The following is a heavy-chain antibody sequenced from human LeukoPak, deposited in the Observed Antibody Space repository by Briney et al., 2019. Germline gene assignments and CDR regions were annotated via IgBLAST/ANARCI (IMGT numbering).Heavy chain of an antibody. CDR3: ARDPVAGHFDY. Sequence: GGSLRLSCAASGFTFSSYSMNWVRQAPGKGLEWVSSISSSSSYIYYADSVKGRFTISRDSAKNSLYLQMNSLRAEDTAVYYCARDPVAGHFDYWGQGTLVTVSS. CDR2: ISSSSSYI. J-gene: IGHJ4*02. V-gene: IGHV3-21*01. CDR1: GFTFSSYS. D-gene: IGHD6-19*01.